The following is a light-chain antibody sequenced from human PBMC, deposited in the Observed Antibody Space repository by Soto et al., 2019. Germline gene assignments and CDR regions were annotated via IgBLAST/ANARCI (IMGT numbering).Light chain of an antibody. V-gene: IGKV1-33*01. CDR2: DAS. J-gene: IGKJ5*01. CDR1: QDIRNY. CDR3: QQYHSLPLT. Sequence: DIQMTQSPSSLSASVGDRVTITCQASQDIRNYLNWYQQKPGKAPKLLMFDASNLETGVPSRLSGSGSGTEFTFTISSLQPEDFATYYCQQYHSLPLTLGQGTRLEIK.